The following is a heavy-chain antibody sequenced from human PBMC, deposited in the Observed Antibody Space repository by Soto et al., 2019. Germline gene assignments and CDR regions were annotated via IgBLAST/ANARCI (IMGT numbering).Heavy chain of an antibody. Sequence: GGSLRLSCAASGFTFSNYAMTWVRQGPGKGLEWVSGISGSGGRSYYADSVKGRFTISRDNAKNTRYLQMNSLRAEDTAVYYCARDGDYDSSGYPDYWGQGTLVTVSS. CDR3: ARDGDYDSSGYPDY. J-gene: IGHJ4*02. CDR1: GFTFSNYA. D-gene: IGHD3-22*01. V-gene: IGHV3-23*01. CDR2: ISGSGGRS.